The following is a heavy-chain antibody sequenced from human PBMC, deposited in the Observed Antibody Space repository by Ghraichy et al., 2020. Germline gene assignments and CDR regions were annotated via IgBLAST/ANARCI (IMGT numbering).Heavy chain of an antibody. V-gene: IGHV1-8*01. Sequence: ASVKVSCKASGYTFTSYDINWVRQATGQGLEWMGWMNPNSGNTGYAQKFQGRVTMTRNTSISTAYMELSSLRSEDTAVYYCARSLGYCTNGVCYTGYWGQGTLVTVSS. CDR2: MNPNSGNT. J-gene: IGHJ4*02. CDR3: ARSLGYCTNGVCYTGY. CDR1: GYTFTSYD. D-gene: IGHD2-8*01.